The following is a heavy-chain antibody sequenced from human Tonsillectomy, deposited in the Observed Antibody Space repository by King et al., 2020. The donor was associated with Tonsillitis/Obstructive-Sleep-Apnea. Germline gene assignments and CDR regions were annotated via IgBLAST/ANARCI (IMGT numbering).Heavy chain of an antibody. CDR1: GGSISSYY. D-gene: IGHD3-9*01. J-gene: IGHJ5*02. Sequence: QLQESGPGPVKPSETLSLTCTVSGGSISSYYWSWIRQPPGKGLEWIGYIYYSGSTNYNPSLKSRVTISVDTSKNQFSLKLSSVTAADTAVYYCARAGDDILTGYDHNWFDPWGQGTLVTVSS. CDR3: ARAGDDILTGYDHNWFDP. CDR2: IYYSGST. V-gene: IGHV4-59*01.